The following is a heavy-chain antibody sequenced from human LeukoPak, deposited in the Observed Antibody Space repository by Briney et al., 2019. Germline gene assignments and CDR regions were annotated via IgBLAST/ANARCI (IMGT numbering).Heavy chain of an antibody. CDR3: ARVFRPQDKSKRGYYYYYMDV. CDR2: IYYSGST. D-gene: IGHD2-15*01. V-gene: IGHV4-59*11. CDR1: GGSLSSHY. Sequence: PSETLSLTCTVSGGSLSSHYWSWIRQPPGKGLEWIGYIYYSGSTNYNPSLKSRVTISVDTSKNQFSLKLSSVTAADTAVYYCARVFRPQDKSKRGYYYYYMDVWGKGTTVTVSS. J-gene: IGHJ6*03.